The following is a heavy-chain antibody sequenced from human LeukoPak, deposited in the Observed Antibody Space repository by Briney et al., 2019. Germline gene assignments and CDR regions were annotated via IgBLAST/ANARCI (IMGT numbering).Heavy chain of an antibody. V-gene: IGHV3-21*01. J-gene: IGHJ5*02. D-gene: IGHD2-15*01. CDR1: GFTFSSYS. CDR2: ISSSSSYI. Sequence: GGSLRLSCAASGFTFSSYSMNWVRQAPGKGLEWVSSISSSSSYIYYADSVMGRFTISRDNAKNSLYLQMNSLRAEDTAVYYCARDGVPIRYCSGGSCSGNWFGPWGQGTLVTVSS. CDR3: ARDGVPIRYCSGGSCSGNWFGP.